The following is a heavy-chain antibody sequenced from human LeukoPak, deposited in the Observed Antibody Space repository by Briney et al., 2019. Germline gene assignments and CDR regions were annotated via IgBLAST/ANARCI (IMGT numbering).Heavy chain of an antibody. CDR3: ARDLYRIVVVPHYFDY. Sequence: PGGSLRLSCAASGFTFTTYWMTWVRQAPGKGLEWVANINQHGSEKYYVDSVKGRFTISRDNAKNSLYLQMNSLRAEDTAVYYCARDLYRIVVVPHYFDYWGQGTLVTVSS. J-gene: IGHJ4*02. D-gene: IGHD3-22*01. V-gene: IGHV3-7*01. CDR2: INQHGSEK. CDR1: GFTFTTYW.